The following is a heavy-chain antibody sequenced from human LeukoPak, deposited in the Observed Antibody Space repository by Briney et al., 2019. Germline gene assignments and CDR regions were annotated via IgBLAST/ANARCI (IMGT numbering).Heavy chain of an antibody. J-gene: IGHJ5*02. CDR1: GFTFNNYA. CDR3: AKVMIWGEGWFGP. Sequence: GGSLRLFCSASGFTFNNYAMSLVRQAPGKGLEWGSCVGVSGASKYYADSVKGRFTIPRDISNNALYLQMNSLRGEDTAVYYCAKVMIWGEGWFGPWGQGTLVTVSS. D-gene: IGHD3-10*01. V-gene: IGHV3-23*01. CDR2: VGVSGASK.